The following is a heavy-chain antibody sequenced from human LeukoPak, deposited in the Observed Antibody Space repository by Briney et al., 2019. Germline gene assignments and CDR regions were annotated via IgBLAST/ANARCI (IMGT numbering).Heavy chain of an antibody. CDR1: GGSFSGYY. V-gene: IGHV4-34*01. CDR2: INHSGST. CDR3: ARGQYDFWSGYRRNNWFDP. Sequence: SETLSLTCAVYGGSFSGYYWSWIRQPPGKGLEWIGEINHSGSTNYNPSLTSRVTISVDTSKNQFSLKLSSVTAADTAVYYCARGQYDFWSGYRRNNWFDPWGQGTLVTVSS. J-gene: IGHJ5*02. D-gene: IGHD3-3*01.